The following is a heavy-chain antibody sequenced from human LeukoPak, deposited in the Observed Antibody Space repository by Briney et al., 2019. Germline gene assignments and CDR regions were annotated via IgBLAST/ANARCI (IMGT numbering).Heavy chain of an antibody. CDR2: ITYSGSTT. V-gene: IGHV3-23*01. CDR3: AKTGRESDSRCNYLYFDS. D-gene: IGHD1-7*01. CDR1: GFTFTNYA. Sequence: GGSLRLSCAASGFTFTNYAMTWVRQAPEKGLEWVSTITYSGSTTYCADSVKGRFSISRDNSKNTLYLQMNSLTVEDTAIYYCAKTGRESDSRCNYLYFDSWGQGTLVTVSS. J-gene: IGHJ4*02.